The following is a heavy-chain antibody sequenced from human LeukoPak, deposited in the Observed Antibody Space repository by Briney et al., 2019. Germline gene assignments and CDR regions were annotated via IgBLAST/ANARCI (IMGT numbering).Heavy chain of an antibody. CDR1: GFTFSSYS. CDR2: ISSSSSTI. J-gene: IGHJ3*02. D-gene: IGHD3-22*01. V-gene: IGHV3-48*02. CDR3: ARPPYYYDSNDAFDI. Sequence: GGSLRLSCAASGFTFSSYSMTWVRQAPGKGLEWVSYISSSSSTIYYADSVKGRFTISRDNAKNSLYLQMNSLRDEDTAVYYCARPPYYYDSNDAFDIWGQGTMVTVSS.